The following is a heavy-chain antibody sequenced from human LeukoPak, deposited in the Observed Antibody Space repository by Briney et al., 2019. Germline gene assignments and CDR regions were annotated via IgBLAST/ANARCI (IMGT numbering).Heavy chain of an antibody. CDR2: FYPGDSDT. CDR1: GYSFTSYW. Sequence: PGESLKISFKGLGYSFTSYWIGWVRQMPGKGLEWMGIFYPGDSDTRYSTSFQGQVTISADKTISTAYLQWSSLKASDTAMYYCASQGVVAATEYYFDYWGQGTLVTVSS. D-gene: IGHD2-15*01. J-gene: IGHJ4*02. V-gene: IGHV5-51*01. CDR3: ASQGVVAATEYYFDY.